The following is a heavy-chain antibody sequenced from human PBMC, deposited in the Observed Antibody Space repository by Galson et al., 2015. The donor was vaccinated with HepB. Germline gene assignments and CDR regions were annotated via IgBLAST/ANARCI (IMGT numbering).Heavy chain of an antibody. V-gene: IGHV6-1*01. CDR2: TYYRSKWIN. Sequence: CAISGDSVSSNSAAWNWIRQSPSRGLEWLGRTYYRSKWINDYAASLKGRLTINPDTSKNQISPQLNSVTPEDTAVYYCSRDLFRSSVGQWLGRNQYYGLDIWGQGTTVTVS. CDR1: GDSVSSNSAA. CDR3: SRDLFRSSVGQWLGRNQYYGLDI. D-gene: IGHD6-19*01. J-gene: IGHJ6*02.